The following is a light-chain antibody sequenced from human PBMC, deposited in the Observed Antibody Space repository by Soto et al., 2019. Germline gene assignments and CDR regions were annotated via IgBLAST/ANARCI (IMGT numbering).Light chain of an antibody. CDR2: AAS. J-gene: IGKJ5*01. CDR3: QQSYSTLSIS. CDR1: ESISRH. V-gene: IGKV1-39*01. Sequence: DIQMTQSPSSLSASVGDRVTITCRASESISRHLNWYQQKPGKAPNLLIYAASTLQNGVPSRFSGSRSGTDFTLTISSLQPEDFATYYCQQSYSTLSISFGQGTRLEIK.